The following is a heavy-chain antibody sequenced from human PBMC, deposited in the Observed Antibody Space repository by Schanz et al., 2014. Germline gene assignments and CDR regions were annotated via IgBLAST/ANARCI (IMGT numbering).Heavy chain of an antibody. CDR3: LAPDYGMDV. V-gene: IGHV3-48*01. Sequence: EVQLVQSGGGLVQPGGSLRLSCAASGFTFSSHWMHWVRQDPGKGLEWVSYVSRSTPDIYYADSVKGRFTMSRDNAKNSVFLQMNSLRAEDTAVYYCLAPDYGMDVWGQGTSVTVSS. J-gene: IGHJ6*02. CDR1: GFTFSSHW. CDR2: VSRSTPDI.